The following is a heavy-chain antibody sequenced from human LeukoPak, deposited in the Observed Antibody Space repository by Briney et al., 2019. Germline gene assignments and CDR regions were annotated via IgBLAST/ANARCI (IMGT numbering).Heavy chain of an antibody. CDR2: IYYSGST. J-gene: IGHJ4*02. V-gene: IGHV4-61*08. D-gene: IGHD3-9*01. CDR1: GGSISSGGYY. Sequence: PSQTLSLTCTVSGGSISSGGYYWSWIRQPPGKGLEWIGYIYYSGSTNYNPSLKSRVTISVDTSKNQFSLKLSSVTAADTAVYYCARSDILTGYYVDYWGQGTLVTVSS. CDR3: ARSDILTGYYVDY.